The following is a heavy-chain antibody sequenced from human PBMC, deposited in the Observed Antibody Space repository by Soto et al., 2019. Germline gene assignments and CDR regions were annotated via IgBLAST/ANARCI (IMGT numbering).Heavy chain of an antibody. CDR2: ITGGGGRT. D-gene: IGHD4-17*01. J-gene: IGHJ4*02. V-gene: IGHV3-23*01. Sequence: EVQLLESGGGLVQPGGSLRLSCAASGFTFSTYAMIWVRQAPGKGLEWVSVITGGGGRTYYADSVKGRFTISRDNSKNTLYRQMNSLRAEDTAVYYCAKDRYGDYGGVDYWGQGTLVTVSS. CDR3: AKDRYGDYGGVDY. CDR1: GFTFSTYA.